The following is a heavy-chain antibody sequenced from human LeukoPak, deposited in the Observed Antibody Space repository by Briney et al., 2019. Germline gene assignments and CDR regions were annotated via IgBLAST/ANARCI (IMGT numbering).Heavy chain of an antibody. CDR2: IIPIFGTA. Sequence: SVKVSCKASGGTVSSYVISCVGQAPGHPVEWLGGIIPIFGTANYAQKFQRRVTITADESTSTAYMELSSLRSEDTAVYYCARGYCSGGSCYSYYYYMDVWGKGTTVTVSS. J-gene: IGHJ6*03. D-gene: IGHD2-15*01. CDR3: ARGYCSGGSCYSYYYYMDV. CDR1: GGTVSSYV. V-gene: IGHV1-69*13.